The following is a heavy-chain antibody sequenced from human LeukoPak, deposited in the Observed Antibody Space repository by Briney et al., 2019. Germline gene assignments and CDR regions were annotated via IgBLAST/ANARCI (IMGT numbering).Heavy chain of an antibody. J-gene: IGHJ4*02. V-gene: IGHV1-8*01. CDR3: ASLGDGYNTIDY. CDR2: MNPNSGNT. CDR1: GYTFTSYD. D-gene: IGHD5-24*01. Sequence: ASVKVSCKASGYTFTSYDINWVRQATGQGLEWMGWMNPNSGNTGYAQKFQGRVTMTRNTSISTAYMELSSLRSEDTAVYYCASLGDGYNTIDYWGQGTLVTVSS.